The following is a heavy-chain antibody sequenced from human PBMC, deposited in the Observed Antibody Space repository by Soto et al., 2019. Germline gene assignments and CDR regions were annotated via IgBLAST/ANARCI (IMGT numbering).Heavy chain of an antibody. CDR2: ISVDAATT. Sequence: EVLLLESGGGLVHPGGSLRLSCAGSGFSFRSYAIAWVRQAPVKGLEWVSAISVDAATTSYAESVKGRFAISRNNSKSTLYLQMSSLRVEDTAVYYCARDRVRTASSCYFTWCQGTLVTVSS. CDR1: GFSFRSYA. D-gene: IGHD2-2*01. CDR3: ARDRVRTASSCYFT. J-gene: IGHJ5*02. V-gene: IGHV3-23*01.